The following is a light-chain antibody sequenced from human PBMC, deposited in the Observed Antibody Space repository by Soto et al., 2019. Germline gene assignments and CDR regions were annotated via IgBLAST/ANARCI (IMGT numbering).Light chain of an antibody. CDR2: DDN. J-gene: IGLJ1*01. CDR1: ASNIGSNS. V-gene: IGLV1-51*01. CDR3: GTWDTSLPACV. Sequence: QSVLTQPPSVSAAPGQRVTISCSGSASNIGSNSVSWYQQLPGAAPKLLIYDDNTRPSAIPDRFSGSKSGTSATLGITGLHTGDEADYYCGTWDTSLPACVFGPGTKLTVL.